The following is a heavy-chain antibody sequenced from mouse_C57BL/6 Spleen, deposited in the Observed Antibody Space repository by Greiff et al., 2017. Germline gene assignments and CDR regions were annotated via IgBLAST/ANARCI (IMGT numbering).Heavy chain of an antibody. J-gene: IGHJ1*03. Sequence: QVQLKESGPELVKPGASVKISCKASGYAFSSSWMNWVKQRPGKGLEWIGRIYPGDGDTNYNGKFKGKATLTADKSSSTAYMQLSSLTSEDSAVYFCARGAVRGYFDVWGTGTTVTVSS. D-gene: IGHD2-2*01. CDR3: ARGAVRGYFDV. V-gene: IGHV1-82*01. CDR2: IYPGDGDT. CDR1: GYAFSSSW.